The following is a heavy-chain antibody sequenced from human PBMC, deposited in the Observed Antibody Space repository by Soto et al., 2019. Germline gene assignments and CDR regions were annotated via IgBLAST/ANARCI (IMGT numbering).Heavy chain of an antibody. D-gene: IGHD2-21*02. CDR1: GYTFNTYY. CDR2: IHPSGGGT. J-gene: IGHJ4*02. V-gene: IGHV1-46*02. CDR3: ARGGHIAVVTASFDN. Sequence: QVQLVQSGAEVRKPGASVKVPCKPSGYTFNTYYLHWLRQAPGQALEWMGVIHPSGGGTTYAQKFLGRVTVTRDTSTTTVFMELSSLRSDDTAVYYCARGGHIAVVTASFDNWGQGTLVTVSS.